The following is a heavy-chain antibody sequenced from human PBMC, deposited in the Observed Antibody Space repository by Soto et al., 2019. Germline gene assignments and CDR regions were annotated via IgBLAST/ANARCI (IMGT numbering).Heavy chain of an antibody. J-gene: IGHJ4*02. D-gene: IGHD3-22*01. V-gene: IGHV3-30-3*01. Sequence: GGSLRLSCAASGFTFSSYAMHWVRQAPGKGLEWVAVISYDGSNKYYADSVKGRFTISRDNSKNTLYLQMNSLRAEDTAVYYCARERYYDSSGPFVYWGQGTLVTVSS. CDR2: ISYDGSNK. CDR3: ARERYYDSSGPFVY. CDR1: GFTFSSYA.